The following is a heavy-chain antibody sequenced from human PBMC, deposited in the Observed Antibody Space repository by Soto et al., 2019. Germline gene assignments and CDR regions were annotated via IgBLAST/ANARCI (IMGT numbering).Heavy chain of an antibody. V-gene: IGHV3-23*01. J-gene: IGHJ3*02. D-gene: IGHD6-19*01. CDR1: GFSFSSYA. CDR2: ISGDGGST. Sequence: EVQLLESGGDLVQPGGSLRLSCAASGFSFSSYAMSWVRQAPGKGLEWMSAISGDGGSTHYADSVKGWFTISRDNSKSTLFLQANSLRAEDTALYYCAREPYSSGHFAAFDIWGQGTMVTVSS. CDR3: AREPYSSGHFAAFDI.